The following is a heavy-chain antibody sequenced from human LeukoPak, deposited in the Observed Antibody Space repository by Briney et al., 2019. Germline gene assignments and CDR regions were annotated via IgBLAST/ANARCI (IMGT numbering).Heavy chain of an antibody. Sequence: SETLSLTCTVYGGSFRDYYWSWIRQPPGEGLEWLGHIDHEGSTIHNPSLVSRVTISLDTSKNRFSLKLTSVTAADTAIYYCARTYCSTTSCCISAFDIWGQGTMVVASS. V-gene: IGHV4-34*01. CDR2: IDHEGST. CDR3: ARTYCSTTSCCISAFDI. J-gene: IGHJ3*02. CDR1: GGSFRDYY. D-gene: IGHD2-2*01.